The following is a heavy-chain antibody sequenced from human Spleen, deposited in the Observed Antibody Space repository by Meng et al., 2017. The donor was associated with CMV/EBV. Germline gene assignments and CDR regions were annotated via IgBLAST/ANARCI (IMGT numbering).Heavy chain of an antibody. D-gene: IGHD5-12*01. CDR1: GSSFSTYW. CDR3: ARPGFGGSDGSIDC. V-gene: IGHV5-51*01. CDR2: IYPADSDT. Sequence: GGSLRLSCKGSGSSFSTYWIGWVRQLPGTGLEWMGVIYPADSDTRYSPSFQGQVTISADKSISTAYLQWSSLQASDTAMYYCARPGFGGSDGSIDCWGQGTLVTVSS. J-gene: IGHJ4*02.